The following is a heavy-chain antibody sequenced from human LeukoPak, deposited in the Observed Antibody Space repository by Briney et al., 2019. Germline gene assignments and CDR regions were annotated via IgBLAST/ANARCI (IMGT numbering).Heavy chain of an antibody. J-gene: IGHJ6*03. Sequence: ASVKVSCKASGYTFTGYYMHWVRQAPGQGLEWMGWINPNSGGTNYAQKFQGRVTMTRDTSISTAYMELSRLRSDDTAVYYCARGRNWGSLYYYFYYMDVWGKGTTVTVSS. CDR2: INPNSGGT. CDR3: ARGRNWGSLYYYFYYMDV. CDR1: GYTFTGYY. V-gene: IGHV1-2*02. D-gene: IGHD7-27*01.